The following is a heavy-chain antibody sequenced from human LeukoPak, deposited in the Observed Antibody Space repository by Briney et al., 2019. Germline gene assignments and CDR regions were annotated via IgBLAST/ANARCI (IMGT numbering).Heavy chain of an antibody. CDR1: GDSISSSGDY. Sequence: SETLSLTCTVSGDSISSSGDYWGWIRQPPGKGLEWIGNIYYSGSTYYSPSLKSRVTIAVDTSKNQFSLKLTSVTAADTAVYYCARVGATYPHYYMDVWGKGTMVTVSS. D-gene: IGHD3-16*01. V-gene: IGHV4-39*01. J-gene: IGHJ6*03. CDR2: IYYSGST. CDR3: ARVGATYPHYYMDV.